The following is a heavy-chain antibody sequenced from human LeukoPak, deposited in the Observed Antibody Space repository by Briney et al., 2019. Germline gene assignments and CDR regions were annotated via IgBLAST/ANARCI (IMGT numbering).Heavy chain of an antibody. CDR2: IYPGDSDT. D-gene: IGHD3-22*01. V-gene: IGHV5-51*01. CDR1: GYRFTSYW. J-gene: IGHJ5*02. Sequence: GESLKISCKGSGYRFTSYWIGWVRQMPGKGLEWMGIIYPGDSDTRYSPSFQGQVNISADRSISTAYLQWSSLKASDTAMYYCARLPVITEWWFDPWGQGTLVTVSS. CDR3: ARLPVITEWWFDP.